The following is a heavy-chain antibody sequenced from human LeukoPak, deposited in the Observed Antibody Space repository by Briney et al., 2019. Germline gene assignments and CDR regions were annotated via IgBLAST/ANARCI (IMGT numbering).Heavy chain of an antibody. J-gene: IGHJ2*01. V-gene: IGHV4-59*08. CDR3: ARHSLGIAVAGTWYFDL. D-gene: IGHD6-19*01. Sequence: SETLSLTCAVYGGSFSSYYWSWIRQPPGKGLEWIGYIFYSGSTNYSPSLKSRATISADTSKNQFSLKLSSVTAADTAVYYCARHSLGIAVAGTWYFDLWGRGTLVTVSS. CDR2: IFYSGST. CDR1: GGSFSSYY.